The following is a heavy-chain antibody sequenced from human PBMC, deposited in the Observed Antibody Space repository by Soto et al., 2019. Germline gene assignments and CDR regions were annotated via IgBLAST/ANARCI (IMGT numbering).Heavy chain of an antibody. CDR2: IYYSGST. Sequence: SETLSLTCTVSGGSISSYYWSWIRQPPGKGLEWIGYIYYSGSTNYNPSLKSRVTISVDTSKNQFSLKLSSVTAADTAVYYCARVTQWLEPQFDYWGQGTLVTVSS. CDR3: ARVTQWLEPQFDY. D-gene: IGHD6-19*01. V-gene: IGHV4-59*01. J-gene: IGHJ4*02. CDR1: GGSISSYY.